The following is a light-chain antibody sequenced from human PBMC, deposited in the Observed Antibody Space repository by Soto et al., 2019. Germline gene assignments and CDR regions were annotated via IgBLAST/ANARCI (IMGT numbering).Light chain of an antibody. CDR3: QAWDSNTAL. V-gene: IGLV3-1*01. Sequence: SYELTQPPSVSVSPGQTASITCSGDKLGDKFVCWYQQKAGQSPVLVIYQNTKRSLGISERFSGSKSGNTVTLTISGTQAMDEADYYCQAWDSNTALFGGGTKVTV. CDR1: KLGDKF. CDR2: QNT. J-gene: IGLJ2*01.